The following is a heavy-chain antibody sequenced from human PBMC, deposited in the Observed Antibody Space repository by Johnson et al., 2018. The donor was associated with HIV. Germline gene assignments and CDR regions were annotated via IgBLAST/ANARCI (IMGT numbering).Heavy chain of an antibody. J-gene: IGHJ3*02. V-gene: IGHV3-30*19. CDR2: IWYDGLNK. CDR1: GFTFRSYG. D-gene: IGHD6-6*01. CDR3: ARGRSSSSTAAFDI. Sequence: QVQLVESGGGVVQPGRSLRLSCAASGFTFRSYGMHWVRQAPGKGLEWVAVIWYDGLNKYFADSVKGRFTISRDNSKNTLYLQMKSLRGEDTAVYSCARGRSSSSTAAFDIWGQGTMVTVSS.